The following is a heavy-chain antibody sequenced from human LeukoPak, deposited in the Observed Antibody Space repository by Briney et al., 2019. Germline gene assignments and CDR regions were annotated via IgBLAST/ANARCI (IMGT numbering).Heavy chain of an antibody. CDR1: GFTFSSYA. V-gene: IGHV3-30-3*01. J-gene: IGHJ4*02. CDR3: ARISSIHHIFDY. Sequence: GGSLRLSCAASGFTFSSYAMHWVRQAPGKGLEWVAVISYDGSNKYYADSVKGRFTISRDNSKNTLYLQMNSLRAEDTAVYYCARISSIHHIFDYWGQGTLVTVSS. D-gene: IGHD2-21*01. CDR2: ISYDGSNK.